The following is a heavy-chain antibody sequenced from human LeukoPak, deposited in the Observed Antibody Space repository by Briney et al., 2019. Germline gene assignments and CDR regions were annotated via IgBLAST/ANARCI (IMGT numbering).Heavy chain of an antibody. J-gene: IGHJ4*02. CDR3: ARATSSGLYYFDY. CDR1: GYTFTSYD. Sequence: GASVKVSCKASGYTFTSYDINWVRQAPGQGLEWMGWMNPNSGNTGYAQKFQGRVTMTRNTSISTAYMELSSLRSEDTAVYYCARATSSGLYYFDYWGQGTLVTVSS. D-gene: IGHD3-22*01. V-gene: IGHV1-8*01. CDR2: MNPNSGNT.